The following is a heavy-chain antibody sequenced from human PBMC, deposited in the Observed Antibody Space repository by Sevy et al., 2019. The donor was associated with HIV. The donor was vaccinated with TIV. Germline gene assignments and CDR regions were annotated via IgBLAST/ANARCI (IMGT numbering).Heavy chain of an antibody. CDR1: GYTFTSYG. CDR3: ARDLSPVTNAFDI. J-gene: IGHJ3*02. Sequence: ASVKVSCKASGYTFTSYGISWVRQAPGQGLEWMGWISAYNGNTNYAQKLQGRVTMTTDTSTSTAYMEVRSLRSDDTAGYYCARDLSPVTNAFDIWGQGTMVTVSS. V-gene: IGHV1-18*04. CDR2: ISAYNGNT. D-gene: IGHD4-17*01.